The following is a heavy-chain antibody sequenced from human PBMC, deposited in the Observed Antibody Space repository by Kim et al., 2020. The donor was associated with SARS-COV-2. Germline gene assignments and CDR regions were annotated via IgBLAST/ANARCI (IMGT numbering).Heavy chain of an antibody. CDR1: GFTVSSNY. J-gene: IGHJ6*02. CDR2: IYSGGST. D-gene: IGHD3-10*01. Sequence: GGSLRLSCAASGFTVSSNYMSWVRQAPGKGLEWVSVIYSGGSTYYADSVKGRFTISRDNSKNTLYLQMNSLRAEDTAVYYCARVRGFGEFLRPNYYYYGMDVWGQGTTVTVSS. CDR3: ARVRGFGEFLRPNYYYYGMDV. V-gene: IGHV3-66*01.